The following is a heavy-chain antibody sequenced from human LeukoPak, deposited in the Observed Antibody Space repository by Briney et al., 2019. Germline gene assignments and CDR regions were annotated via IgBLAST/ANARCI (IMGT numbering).Heavy chain of an antibody. Sequence: GGSLRLSCAASGLTFSSYSMNWVRQAPGKGLEWVSSISSSSSYIYYADSVKGRFTISRDNAKNSLYLQMNSLRAEDTAVYYCARMGDSSGWYEYFQHWGQGTPVTVSS. CDR1: GLTFSSYS. V-gene: IGHV3-21*01. J-gene: IGHJ1*01. D-gene: IGHD6-19*01. CDR3: ARMGDSSGWYEYFQH. CDR2: ISSSSSYI.